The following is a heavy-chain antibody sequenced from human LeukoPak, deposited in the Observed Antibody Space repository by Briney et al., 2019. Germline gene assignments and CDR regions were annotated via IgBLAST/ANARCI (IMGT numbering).Heavy chain of an antibody. CDR2: INHSGST. V-gene: IGHV4-34*01. Sequence: PSETLSLTCAVYAGSFSDYYWSWIRQPPGKGLQWIGEINHSGSTNYNPSLKSRVTISVDTSKNQFSLKLSSVTAADTAGYYCXXXXXXXYSSSSRGYYYYMDVWGKGTTVTVSS. CDR1: AGSFSDYY. J-gene: IGHJ6*03. CDR3: XXXXXXXYSSSSRGYYYYMDV. D-gene: IGHD6-6*01.